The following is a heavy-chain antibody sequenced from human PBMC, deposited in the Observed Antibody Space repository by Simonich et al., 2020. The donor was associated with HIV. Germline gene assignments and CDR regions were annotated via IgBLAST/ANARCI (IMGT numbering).Heavy chain of an antibody. CDR3: AKDKGAYYGSGSPVY. CDR2: ISWNSGSK. J-gene: IGHJ4*02. CDR1: GFTFDDYA. D-gene: IGHD3-10*01. V-gene: IGHV3-9*01. Sequence: EVQLVESGGGLVQPGRSLRLSCAASGFTFDDYAMHWVRQAPGKGLEWVSGISWNSGSKGYADSGKGRFTISRDNAKNSLYLQMNSLRAEDTALYYCAKDKGAYYGSGSPVYWGQGTLVTVSS.